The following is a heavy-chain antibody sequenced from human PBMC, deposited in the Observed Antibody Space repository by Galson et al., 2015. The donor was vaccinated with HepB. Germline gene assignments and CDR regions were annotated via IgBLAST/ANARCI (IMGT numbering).Heavy chain of an antibody. CDR3: SIQEDYYDVGFHY. CDR1: GFAVSSNY. Sequence: SLRLSCAASGFAVSSNYMTWVRQAPGKGLEWVSAISGSGGSTYYADSVKGRFTISRDNSKNTLYLQMNSLRAEDTAVYYCSIQEDYYDVGFHYWGQGTLVTVSS. CDR2: ISGSGGST. V-gene: IGHV3-23*01. J-gene: IGHJ4*02. D-gene: IGHD3-22*01.